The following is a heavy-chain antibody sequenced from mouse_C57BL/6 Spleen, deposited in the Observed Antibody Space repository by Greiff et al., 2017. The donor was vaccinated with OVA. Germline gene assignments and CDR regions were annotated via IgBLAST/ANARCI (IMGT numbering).Heavy chain of an antibody. J-gene: IGHJ2*01. D-gene: IGHD1-1*01. CDR3: ARGRVTTVVASYYVDY. CDR1: GYTFTSYW. CDR2: IDPSDSYT. Sequence: QVQLQQPGAELVMPGASVKLSCKASGYTFTSYWMHWVKQRPGQGLEWIGEIDPSDSYTNYNQKFKGKSTLTVDKSSSTAYMQLSSLTSEDSAVYYCARGRVTTVVASYYVDYWGQGTTLTVSS. V-gene: IGHV1-69*01.